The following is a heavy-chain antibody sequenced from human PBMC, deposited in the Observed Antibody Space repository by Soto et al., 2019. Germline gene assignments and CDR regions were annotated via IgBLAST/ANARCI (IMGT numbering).Heavy chain of an antibody. V-gene: IGHV3-11*01. J-gene: IGHJ4*02. CDR1: GFTFSYYY. CDR2: ISSSGSTI. CDR3: AGNFWSGRRGKLDY. Sequence: QVQLVESGGGLVKPGGSLRLSCAASGFTFSYYYMSWIRQAPGKGLEWVSYISSSGSTIYYADYVKGRLIISRDNAKNSLYLQMNNLRAEDTAVYYCAGNFWSGRRGKLDYWGQGTLVTVSS. D-gene: IGHD3-3*01.